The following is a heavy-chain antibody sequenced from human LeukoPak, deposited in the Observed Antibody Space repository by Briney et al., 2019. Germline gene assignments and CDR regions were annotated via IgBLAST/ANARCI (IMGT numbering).Heavy chain of an antibody. J-gene: IGHJ3*02. CDR3: ARGDGAFDI. Sequence: SQTLSLTCTVSGGSISSGSYYWSWIRQPAGKGLEWIGRIYTSGSTNYNPSLKSRVTISVDTSKNQFSLKLSSVTAADTAVYYCARGDGAFDIWGQGTMVTVSS. CDR1: GGSISSGSYY. V-gene: IGHV4-61*02. D-gene: IGHD5-24*01. CDR2: IYTSGST.